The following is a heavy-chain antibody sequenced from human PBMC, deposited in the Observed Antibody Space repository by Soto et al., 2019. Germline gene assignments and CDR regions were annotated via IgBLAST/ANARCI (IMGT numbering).Heavy chain of an antibody. CDR2: ISASNGNI. V-gene: IGHV1-18*01. CDR1: GYMFPRST. D-gene: IGHD1-1*01. Sequence: QVQLVQSGAEVKKPGASVKVSCKAPGYMFPRSTISWVRQAPGQGLEWMGWISASNGNIKDAQKFQGRLTLTTDTSTNTGSMELRSMTSHDTAMYYCAIDNCGDNDYWSQGTRVTVSS. J-gene: IGHJ4*02. CDR3: AIDNCGDNDY.